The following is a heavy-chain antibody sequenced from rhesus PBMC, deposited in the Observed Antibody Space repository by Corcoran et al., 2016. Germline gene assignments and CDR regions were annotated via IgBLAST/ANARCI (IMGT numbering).Heavy chain of an antibody. V-gene: IGHV2-174*01. D-gene: IGHD4-29*01. CDR1: GFSISTSGMG. CDR2: IYWDDVK. J-gene: IGHJ1*01. CDR3: ARRRYGSTPAEYFEF. Sequence: QVTLKESGPALGKPTQTLTLTCTFSGFSISTSGMGVGWIRQPPGKGLEWLARIYWDDVKNYSTSLKSRLTIPKDTSKNQVVLTMTNMDPVDTATYYCARRRYGSTPAEYFEFWGQGALVTVSS.